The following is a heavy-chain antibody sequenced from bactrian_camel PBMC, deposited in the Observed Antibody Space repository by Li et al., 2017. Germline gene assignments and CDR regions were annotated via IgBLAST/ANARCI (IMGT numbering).Heavy chain of an antibody. CDR1: GFTFGIAST. V-gene: IGHV3S40*01. D-gene: IGHD6*01. CDR3: VTLDWYGTYEYDY. CDR2: IDQGGDTT. Sequence: DVQLVESGGGLVQPGGSLRLSCVGSGFTFGIASTMTWVRQAPGKGLEWVSTIDQGGDTTWYVDSVKGRFTISRDNAKNTVYLQMNDLKSEDTALYYCVTLDWYGTYEYDYWGQGTQVTVS. J-gene: IGHJ4*01.